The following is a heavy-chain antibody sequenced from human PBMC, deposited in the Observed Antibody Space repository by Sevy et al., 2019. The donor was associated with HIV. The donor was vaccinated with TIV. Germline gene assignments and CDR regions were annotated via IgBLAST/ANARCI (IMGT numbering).Heavy chain of an antibody. V-gene: IGHV1-2*02. CDR2: INPNSGGT. CDR1: GYTFTGYY. J-gene: IGHJ6*02. CDR3: ASVRVGYCSSTSCRSYYYYGMDV. Sequence: ASVKVSCKASGYTFTGYYMHWVRQAPGQGLEWMGWINPNSGGTNYAQKFQGRVTMTRDRSISTAYMELSRLGSDDTAVYYCASVRVGYCSSTSCRSYYYYGMDVWGQGTTVTVSS. D-gene: IGHD2-2*03.